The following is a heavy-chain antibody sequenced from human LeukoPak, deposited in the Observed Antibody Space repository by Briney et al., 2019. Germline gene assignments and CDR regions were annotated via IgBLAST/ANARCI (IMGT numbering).Heavy chain of an antibody. J-gene: IGHJ4*02. Sequence: SQTLSLTCAISGDSVSSNSAAWNWIRQSPSRGLEWLGRTYYRSKWYNDYAVSVKSRITINPDTFKNQFSLQLNSVTPEDTAVYYCAREKSYGSGSYYEYYFDYWGQGTLVTVSS. CDR1: GDSVSSNSAA. D-gene: IGHD3-10*01. CDR3: AREKSYGSGSYYEYYFDY. CDR2: TYYRSKWYN. V-gene: IGHV6-1*01.